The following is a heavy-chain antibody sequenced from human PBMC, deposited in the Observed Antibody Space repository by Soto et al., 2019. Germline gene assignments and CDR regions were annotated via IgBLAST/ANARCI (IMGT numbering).Heavy chain of an antibody. D-gene: IGHD6-6*01. CDR2: IYWDDDK. Sequence: QITLKESGPTLVEPTQTLTLTCAFSGFSLSTSGVGVGWIRQPPGKALEWLAFIYWDDDKRYSPSLKTRLTVIKDTSINQVVLIMTNMDPVDTATYYCAYRQEYRGSWDSGWFAPWGQGTLVTVSS. J-gene: IGHJ5*02. CDR3: AYRQEYRGSWDSGWFAP. CDR1: GFSLSTSGVG. V-gene: IGHV2-5*02.